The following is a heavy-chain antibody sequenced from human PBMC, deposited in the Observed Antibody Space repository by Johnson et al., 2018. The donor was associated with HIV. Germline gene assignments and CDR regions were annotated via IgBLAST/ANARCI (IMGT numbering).Heavy chain of an antibody. CDR2: IKQDGSEK. D-gene: IGHD6-19*01. Sequence: MQLVESGGGLVQPGGSLRLSCAASGFTFSRYWMSWVRQAPGKGLEWVANIKQDGSEKYYVDSVKGRFTISRDNAKNSLYLQMNSLRAEDTAVYYCASDGEDSSGGYNFGAFDIWGQGTMVTVSS. V-gene: IGHV3-7*01. CDR3: ASDGEDSSGGYNFGAFDI. J-gene: IGHJ3*02. CDR1: GFTFSRYW.